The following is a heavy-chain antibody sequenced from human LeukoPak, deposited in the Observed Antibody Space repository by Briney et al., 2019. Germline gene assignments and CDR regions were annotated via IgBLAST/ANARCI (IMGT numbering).Heavy chain of an antibody. V-gene: IGHV3-15*01. D-gene: IGHD3-9*01. CDR3: TTKPRYYDILTGYDYYYGMDV. CDR1: GFTFSNTW. Sequence: GGSLRLSCVASGFTFSNTWMSWVRQAPGKGLEWVGRIKSKTDGGTTDYAAPVKGRFTISRDDSKNTLYLQMNSLKTEDTAVYYCTTKPRYYDILTGYDYYYGMDVWGQGTTVTVSS. J-gene: IGHJ6*02. CDR2: IKSKTDGGTT.